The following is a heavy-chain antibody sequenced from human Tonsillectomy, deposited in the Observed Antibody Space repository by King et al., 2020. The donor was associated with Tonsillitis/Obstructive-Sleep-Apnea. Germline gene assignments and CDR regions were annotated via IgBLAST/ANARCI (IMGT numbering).Heavy chain of an antibody. D-gene: IGHD2-2*01. CDR3: ARHRSCTSPSCYGLNWFDP. Sequence: LQLQESGPGLVKPSETLSLTCTVSGGSTSSSSSYWAWIRQPPGKGLEWIGSIYYSGSTYYNPSLKSRVTISVDTSENQFSLKLSSVTAADTALYYCARHRSCTSPSCYGLNWFDPWGQGTLVTVSS. V-gene: IGHV4-39*01. CDR2: IYYSGST. J-gene: IGHJ5*02. CDR1: GGSTSSSSSY.